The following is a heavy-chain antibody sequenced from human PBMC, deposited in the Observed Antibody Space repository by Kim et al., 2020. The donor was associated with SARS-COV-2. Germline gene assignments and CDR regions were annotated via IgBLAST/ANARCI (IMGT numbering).Heavy chain of an antibody. D-gene: IGHD2-2*01. Sequence: SVKVSCKASGGTFSSYAISWVRQAPGQGLEWMGGIIPIFGTANYAQKFQGRVTITADESTSTAYMELSSLRSEDTAVYYCARHQETKVVRAFDIWGQGTMVTVSS. CDR2: IIPIFGTA. J-gene: IGHJ3*02. V-gene: IGHV1-69*13. CDR3: ARHQETKVVRAFDI. CDR1: GGTFSSYA.